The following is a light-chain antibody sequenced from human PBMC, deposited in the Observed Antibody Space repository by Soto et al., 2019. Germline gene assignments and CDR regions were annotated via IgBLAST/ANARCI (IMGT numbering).Light chain of an antibody. J-gene: IGLJ3*02. CDR2: DVT. Sequence: QSVLTQPRSVSGSPGQSVTISCTGTNSDVGGYNYVSWYQQHPGKAPKLMIYDVTERPSGVPDRFSGSKSGNTASLTISGLQAEDEADYYCCSYAGSFWVFGGGTKLTVL. CDR3: CSYAGSFWV. CDR1: NSDVGGYNY. V-gene: IGLV2-11*01.